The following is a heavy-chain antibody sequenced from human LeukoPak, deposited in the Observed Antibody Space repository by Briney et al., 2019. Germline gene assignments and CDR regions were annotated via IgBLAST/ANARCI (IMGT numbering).Heavy chain of an antibody. J-gene: IGHJ4*02. CDR1: GYTFTSYG. Sequence: ASVKVSCKASGYTFTSYGISWVRQAPGQGLEWMGGIIPIFGTANYAQKFQGRVTITADESTSTAYMELSSLRSEDTAVYYCAISVHGILTGFVPSRYWGQGTLVTVSS. CDR2: IIPIFGTA. D-gene: IGHD3-9*01. CDR3: AISVHGILTGFVPSRY. V-gene: IGHV1-69*13.